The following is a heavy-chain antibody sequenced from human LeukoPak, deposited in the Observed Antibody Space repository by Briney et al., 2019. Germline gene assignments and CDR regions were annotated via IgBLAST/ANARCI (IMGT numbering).Heavy chain of an antibody. CDR2: SSRSGSTI. J-gene: IGHJ4*02. CDR1: GFTLSDYY. CDR3: ARRRDFIDY. D-gene: IGHD3/OR15-3a*01. V-gene: IGHV3-11*01. Sequence: PGGSLRLSCAASGFTLSDYYMSWIRQAPGKGLEWVSYSSRSGSTIYYADSVKGRLAISRDNAKNSLYLQMNSLRAEDTAVYYCARRRDFIDYWGQGTLVTVSS.